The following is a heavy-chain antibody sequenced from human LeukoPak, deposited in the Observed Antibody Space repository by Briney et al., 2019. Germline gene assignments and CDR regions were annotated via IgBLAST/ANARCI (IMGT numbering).Heavy chain of an antibody. V-gene: IGHV1-18*01. J-gene: IGHJ6*02. D-gene: IGHD2-15*01. CDR3: VRDCSGGSCYPTPPDYYGMDV. CDR2: ISTYTGDT. CDR1: GYTFTIYG. Sequence: EASVKVSCKASGYTFTIYGIGWVRQAPGQGLDWMGWISTYTGDTYYAQNLQGRVTMTADTSTSVVYMELRSLRSDDTAVYYCVRDCSGGSCYPTPPDYYGMDVWGPGTTVTVSS.